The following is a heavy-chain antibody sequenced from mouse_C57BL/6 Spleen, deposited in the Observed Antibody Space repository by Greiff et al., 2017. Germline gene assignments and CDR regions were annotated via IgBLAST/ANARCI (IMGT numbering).Heavy chain of an antibody. D-gene: IGHD1-1*01. V-gene: IGHV1-76*01. CDR2: IYPGSGNT. Sequence: VKLQQSGAELVRPGASVKLSCKASGYTFTDYYINWVKQRPGQGLEWIARIYPGSGNTYYNEKFKGKATLTAEKSSSTAYMQLSSLTSEDSAVYFCARGANYYGSLDYWGQGTTLTVSS. J-gene: IGHJ2*01. CDR3: ARGANYYGSLDY. CDR1: GYTFTDYY.